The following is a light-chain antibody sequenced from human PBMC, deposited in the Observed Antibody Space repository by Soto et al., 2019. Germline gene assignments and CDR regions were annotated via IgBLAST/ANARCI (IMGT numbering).Light chain of an antibody. J-gene: IGLJ2*01. V-gene: IGLV2-8*01. CDR2: EVS. CDR1: SSDVGGYDY. CDR3: TSYAGANTLV. Sequence: QSALTQPPSASGSPGQSVTISCTGTSSDVGGYDYVSWYQQHPGKAPKVMIFEVSKRPSGVPDRFSGSKSANTASLTVSGLQAEDEADDYCTSYAGANTLVFGGGTKLTVL.